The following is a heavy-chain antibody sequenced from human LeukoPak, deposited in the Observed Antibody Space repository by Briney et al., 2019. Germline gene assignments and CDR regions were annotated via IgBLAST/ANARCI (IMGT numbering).Heavy chain of an antibody. J-gene: IGHJ4*02. CDR1: GGAIISYY. Sequence: PSETLSLTCSVSGGAIISYYWSWIRQPAGKGPEWIGRIYPTGNTDYNPSLKTRVTMSTDLSKKQFSLRLRSVTAADTAVYYCAREADDYVWGSYRTFDYWGQGTLVTVSS. CDR3: AREADDYVWGSYRTFDY. CDR2: IYPTGNT. V-gene: IGHV4-4*07. D-gene: IGHD3-16*02.